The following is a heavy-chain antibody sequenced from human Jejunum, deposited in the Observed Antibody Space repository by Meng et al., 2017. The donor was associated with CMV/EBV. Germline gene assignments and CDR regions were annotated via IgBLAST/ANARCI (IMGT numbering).Heavy chain of an antibody. D-gene: IGHD3-9*01. Sequence: YAMHWVRQAPGKGLEWVAFIHYDGNTKYYVDSVKDRFTISRDNSKNTLYLQMDNLRAEDTAVYYCARDGGVPYYASLTGYSYLAYWGQGTLVTVSS. CDR1: YA. CDR3: ARDGGVPYYASLTGYSYLAY. V-gene: IGHV3-30*02. CDR2: IHYDGNTK. J-gene: IGHJ4*02.